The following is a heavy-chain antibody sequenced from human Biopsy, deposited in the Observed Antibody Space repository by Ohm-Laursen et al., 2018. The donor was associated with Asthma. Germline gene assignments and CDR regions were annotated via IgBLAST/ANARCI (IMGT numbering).Heavy chain of an antibody. J-gene: IGHJ3*02. CDR1: GFTFSNSG. Sequence: RSLGLSCAASGFTFSNSGMHWVRQAPGKGLEWVAVIWFDGSNKYYVDSVRGRFTISRDNSKNTLYLQMNSLRAEDTAVYYCARAYGGSFFSGAFDIWGQGTMVTVSS. D-gene: IGHD4-23*01. CDR2: IWFDGSNK. V-gene: IGHV3-33*01. CDR3: ARAYGGSFFSGAFDI.